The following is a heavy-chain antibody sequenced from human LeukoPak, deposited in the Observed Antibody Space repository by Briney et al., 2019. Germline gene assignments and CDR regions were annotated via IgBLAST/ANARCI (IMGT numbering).Heavy chain of an antibody. D-gene: IGHD1-26*01. CDR1: GGSISSRSYY. CDR2: IFYSGRT. J-gene: IGHJ5*02. V-gene: IGHV4-39*01. CDR3: ARAPASGAYSQDVWFDP. Sequence: SETLSLTCTVSGGSISSRSYYWGWIRPPPGKGLEWFGSIFYSGRTFYNPSLKSRVTMSVDTSKTQFSLNLSSVTAADTAVYYCARAPASGAYSQDVWFDPWGQGTLVTVSS.